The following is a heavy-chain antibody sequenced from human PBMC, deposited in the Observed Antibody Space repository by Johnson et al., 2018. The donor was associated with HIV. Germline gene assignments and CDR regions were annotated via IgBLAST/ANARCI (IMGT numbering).Heavy chain of an antibody. CDR1: GFTFDDYG. J-gene: IGHJ3*02. CDR2: INWNGGST. Sequence: EVQLVESGGSVVRPGGSLRLSCAASGFTFDDYGMSWVRQAPGKGLEWVSGINWNGGSTGYAGSVKGRFTISRGNAKNSLYLQMNSLRAEDTAVYYCAKDLSDYGRIDAFDIWGQGTMVTVSS. D-gene: IGHD4-17*01. V-gene: IGHV3-20*04. CDR3: AKDLSDYGRIDAFDI.